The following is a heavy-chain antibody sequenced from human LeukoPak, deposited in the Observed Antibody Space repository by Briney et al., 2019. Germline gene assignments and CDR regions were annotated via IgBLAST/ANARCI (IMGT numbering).Heavy chain of an antibody. CDR2: IYYSGST. J-gene: IGHJ4*02. D-gene: IGHD3-22*01. Sequence: AETLSLTCTVSGGPISSYYWSWIRQPPGKGLEGVGYIYYSGSTNYNPSLNSRVTISVDTSKNQFSLTLSSVTAADTAVYYCARQGYYDTGGQLFDYWGQGTLVTVSS. CDR1: GGPISSYY. CDR3: ARQGYYDTGGQLFDY. V-gene: IGHV4-59*08.